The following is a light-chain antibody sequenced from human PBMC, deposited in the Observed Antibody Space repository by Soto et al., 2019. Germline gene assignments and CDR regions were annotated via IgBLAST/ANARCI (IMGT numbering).Light chain of an antibody. CDR1: QSVSSN. Sequence: EIVITQSPATLSVSPGERATLSCSASQSVSSNLAWYQQKPGQAPRLLIYGASTRATGIPDRFSGSGSGTHFTLTISRLEPGDFAVYYCQHFGGTTFTFGQGTRLEIK. CDR2: GAS. J-gene: IGKJ5*01. V-gene: IGKV3D-15*01. CDR3: QHFGGTTFT.